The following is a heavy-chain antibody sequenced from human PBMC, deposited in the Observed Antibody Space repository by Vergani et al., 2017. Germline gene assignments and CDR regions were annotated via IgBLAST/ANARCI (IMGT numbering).Heavy chain of an antibody. D-gene: IGHD2-8*02. CDR3: VRTDDCTGIACNTRCDS. CDR1: GFSFNTYW. Sequence: EVQLVESGGGSVQSGGSLRLSCVASGFSFNTYWMHWVRQVPGKGLMWVARIDEYGNRATYGDFETGRFTISRDNAKNTVFLQMNNLRADDAGVYYCVRTDDCTGIACNTRCDSWGQGALVTGSS. J-gene: IGHJ5*01. CDR2: IDEYGNRA. V-gene: IGHV3-74*03.